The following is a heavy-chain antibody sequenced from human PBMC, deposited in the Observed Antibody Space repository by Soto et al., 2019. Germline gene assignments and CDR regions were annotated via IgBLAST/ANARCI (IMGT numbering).Heavy chain of an antibody. CDR2: IRGSGGST. CDR1: GFTFSSYA. CDR3: AKDRGSSWYESVDY. D-gene: IGHD6-13*01. V-gene: IGHV3-23*01. J-gene: IGHJ4*02. Sequence: PGGSLRLSCAASGFTFSSYAMSWVRQAPGKGLEWVSAIRGSGGSTYYADSVKGRFTISRDNSQNTLYLQMNSLRAEDTAVYYCAKDRGSSWYESVDYWGQGTLVTVSS.